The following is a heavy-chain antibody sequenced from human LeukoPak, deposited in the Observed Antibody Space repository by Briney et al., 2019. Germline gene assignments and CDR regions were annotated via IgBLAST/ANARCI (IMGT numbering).Heavy chain of an antibody. V-gene: IGHV4-59*01. Sequence: SETLSLTCTVSGGSITSYHWSWIRQPPGKGLAWIGYISYSGSTNYNPSLKSRVTISVDTSKNQFSLKLSSVTAADTAVYYCARVSYSGWYYFDYWGQGTLVTVSS. CDR2: ISYSGST. CDR3: ARVSYSGWYYFDY. D-gene: IGHD6-19*01. J-gene: IGHJ4*02. CDR1: GGSITSYH.